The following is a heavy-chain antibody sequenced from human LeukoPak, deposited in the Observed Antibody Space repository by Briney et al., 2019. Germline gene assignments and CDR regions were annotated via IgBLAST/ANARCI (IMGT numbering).Heavy chain of an antibody. CDR3: ARGSLGDYYGSGSYYVFDY. CDR1: GGSISSYY. CDR2: IYTSGST. V-gene: IGHV4-4*07. J-gene: IGHJ4*02. D-gene: IGHD3-10*01. Sequence: PSETLSLTCTVSGGSISSYYWSWIRQPAGKGLEWIGRIYTSGSTKYNSSLKSRVTMSVDTSKNQFSLKLSSVTAADTAVYYCARGSLGDYYGSGSYYVFDYWGQGTLVTVSS.